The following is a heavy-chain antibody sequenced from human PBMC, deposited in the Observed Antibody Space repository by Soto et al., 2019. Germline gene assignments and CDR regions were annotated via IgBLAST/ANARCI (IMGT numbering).Heavy chain of an antibody. CDR1: AGTFSSYS. D-gene: IGHD3-16*01. Sequence: QVQLVQSGAEVKMPGSSVKVSCKVSAGTFSSYSMSWVRQAPGQGLEWMGGIIPPFGTTKYAQKFQGRVTITADEXXRXVXXDLSSLRFEDTAVYYCARGVVTFGAVHPYYYAMDAWGQGTTVTVSS. J-gene: IGHJ6*02. CDR2: IIPPFGTT. CDR3: ARGVVTFGAVHPYYYAMDA. V-gene: IGHV1-69*12.